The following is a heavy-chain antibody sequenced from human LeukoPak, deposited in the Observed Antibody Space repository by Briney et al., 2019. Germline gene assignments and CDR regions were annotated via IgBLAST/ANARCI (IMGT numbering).Heavy chain of an antibody. CDR1: GGTFSSYA. D-gene: IGHD2-2*01. J-gene: IGHJ6*04. CDR2: IIPIFGTA. CDR3: ARNAVPDRPFSGMDV. V-gene: IGHV1-69*01. Sequence: SVKVPCKASGGTFSSYAISWVRQAPGQGLEWMGGIIPIFGTANYAQKFQGRVTITADESTSTAYMELSSLRSEDTAVYYCARNAVPDRPFSGMDVWGKGTTVTVSS.